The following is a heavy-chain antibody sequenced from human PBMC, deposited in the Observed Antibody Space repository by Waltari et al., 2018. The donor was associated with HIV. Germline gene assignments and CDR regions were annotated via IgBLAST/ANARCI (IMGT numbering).Heavy chain of an antibody. D-gene: IGHD7-27*01. CDR1: GSHFTVYY. CDR2: INPNSGIT. CDR3: ARAANHGFDI. Sequence: QVHLVQSGHEVKKPAAAVRPSCTRSGSHFTVYYIHWVRQALGQGLLWVGWINPNSGITLHSQAFQGRVTVSRDISLNTVYLDLTNLRPDDTAVYYCARAANHGFDIWGQGTVVAVSS. J-gene: IGHJ3*02. V-gene: IGHV1-2*02.